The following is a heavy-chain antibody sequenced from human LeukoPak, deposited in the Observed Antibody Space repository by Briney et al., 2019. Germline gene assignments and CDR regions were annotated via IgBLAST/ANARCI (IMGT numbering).Heavy chain of an antibody. CDR1: GGSISSYY. Sequence: SETLSLTCTVSGGSISSYYWSWIRQPPRKGLEWIGYIYYSGSTNYNPSLKSRVTISVDTSKNQFSLKLSSVTAADTAVYYCARGGFGSSWYLVSYFDYWGQGTLVTVSS. CDR3: ARGGFGSSWYLVSYFDY. V-gene: IGHV4-59*01. CDR2: IYYSGST. J-gene: IGHJ4*02. D-gene: IGHD6-13*01.